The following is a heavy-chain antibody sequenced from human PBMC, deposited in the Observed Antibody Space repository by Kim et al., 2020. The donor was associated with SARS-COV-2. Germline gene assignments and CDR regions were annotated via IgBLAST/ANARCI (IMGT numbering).Heavy chain of an antibody. D-gene: IGHD2-2*02. CDR3: ARVGCSSTSCSTYYYGMDV. CDR1: GGSISSSNW. V-gene: IGHV4-4*02. Sequence: SETLSLTCAVSGGSISSSNWWSWVRQPPGKGLEWIGEIYHSGSTNYNPSLKSRVTISVDKSKNQFSLKLSSVTAADTAVYYCARVGCSSTSCSTYYYGMDVWGQGTTVTVSS. J-gene: IGHJ6*02. CDR2: IYHSGST.